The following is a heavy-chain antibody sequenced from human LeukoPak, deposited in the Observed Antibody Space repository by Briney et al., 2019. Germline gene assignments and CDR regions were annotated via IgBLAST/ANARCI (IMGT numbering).Heavy chain of an antibody. D-gene: IGHD6-13*01. CDR3: ARGAVIAAADEYYYGMDV. V-gene: IGHV4-34*01. CDR2: INHSGST. J-gene: IGHJ6*02. CDR1: GGSFSGYY. Sequence: SETLSLTCAVYGGSFSGYYWSWIRQPPGKGLEWIGEINHSGSTNYNPSLKSRVTISVDTSKNQFSLKLNSVTAADTAVYYCARGAVIAAADEYYYGMDVWGQGTTVTVSS.